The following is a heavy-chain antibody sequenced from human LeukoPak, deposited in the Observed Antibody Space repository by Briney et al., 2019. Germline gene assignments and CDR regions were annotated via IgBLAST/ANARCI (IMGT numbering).Heavy chain of an antibody. CDR3: ARGRPPGLDFDY. J-gene: IGHJ4*02. Sequence: ASVNVSCKASGYTFTRYDLHWVRQPTGRGLAWMGWMNPNRGNTRHAQKFQGRVTMTRNTSISTAYMELSSLRSEDTAVYYCARGRPPGLDFDYWGQGTLVTVSS. CDR2: MNPNRGNT. V-gene: IGHV1-8*01. D-gene: IGHD3-16*01. CDR1: GYTFTRYD.